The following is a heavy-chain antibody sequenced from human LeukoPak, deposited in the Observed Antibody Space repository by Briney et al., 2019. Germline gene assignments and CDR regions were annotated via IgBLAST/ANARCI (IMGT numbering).Heavy chain of an antibody. D-gene: IGHD1-26*01. V-gene: IGHV4-59*08. CDR2: IYYSGST. CDR3: AGHQSGLVGAIDY. J-gene: IGHJ4*02. CDR1: GGSISSYY. Sequence: NPSETLSLTCTVSGGSISSYYWSWIRQPPGKGLEWIGYIYYSGSTNYNPSLKSRVTISVDTSKNQFSLKLSSVTAADTAVYYCAGHQSGLVGAIDYWGQGTLVTVSS.